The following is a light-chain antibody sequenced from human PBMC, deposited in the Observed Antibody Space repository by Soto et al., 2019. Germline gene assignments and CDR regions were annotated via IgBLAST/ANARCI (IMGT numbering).Light chain of an antibody. CDR2: GAS. CDR1: QSANIH. J-gene: IGKJ4*01. CDR3: QQYGSSRLT. V-gene: IGKV3-20*01. Sequence: EIVMTQSPATLSVSPGERATLSCRASQSANIHLARYQQKPGQAPRLLIYGASSRATGIPDRSSGSGSGTDFTLTISRLEPEDFAVYYCQQYGSSRLTFGGGTKVDIK.